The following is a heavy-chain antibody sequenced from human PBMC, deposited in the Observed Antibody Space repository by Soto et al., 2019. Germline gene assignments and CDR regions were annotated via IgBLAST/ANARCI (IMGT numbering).Heavy chain of an antibody. D-gene: IGHD3-10*01. V-gene: IGHV4-31*03. J-gene: IGHJ6*02. CDR2: IYYSGST. Sequence: SETLSLTCTVSGGSISSGGYYWSWIRQHPGKGLEWIGYIYYSGSTYYNPSLKSRFTISVDTSKNQFSLKLSSVTAADTAVYYCARADSYYGSGSYENYYYYGMDVWGQGTRVTVSS. CDR1: GGSISSGGYY. CDR3: ARADSYYGSGSYENYYYYGMDV.